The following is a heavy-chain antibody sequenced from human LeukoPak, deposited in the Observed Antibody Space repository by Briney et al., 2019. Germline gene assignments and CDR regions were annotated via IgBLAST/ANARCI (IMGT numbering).Heavy chain of an antibody. CDR3: ARGTYYYEF. CDR2: MNQLGNEK. J-gene: IGHJ4*02. CDR1: KFTFSNYF. D-gene: IGHD3-16*01. Sequence: GGSLRLSCAASKFTFSNYFMSWVRQAPGKGLEWVAYMNQLGNEKKYLDSVKGRFTISSDNAKNSLYLQVNSLRAEATAVYSCARGTYYYEFWGQGTLVTVSS. V-gene: IGHV3-7*04.